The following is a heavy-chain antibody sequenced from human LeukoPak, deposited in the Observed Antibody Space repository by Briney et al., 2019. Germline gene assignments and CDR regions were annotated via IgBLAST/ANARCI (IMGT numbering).Heavy chain of an antibody. D-gene: IGHD3-22*01. CDR3: AKEDYYDSSGANWFDP. Sequence: GGSLRLSCAASGFTFSSYPMHWVRQAPGKGLEWVALISYDGSNKYFADSVKGRFTISRDNSKNTLYLQMNSLRAEDTAVYYCAKEDYYDSSGANWFDPWGQGTLVTVSS. CDR2: ISYDGSNK. CDR1: GFTFSSYP. J-gene: IGHJ5*02. V-gene: IGHV3-30*04.